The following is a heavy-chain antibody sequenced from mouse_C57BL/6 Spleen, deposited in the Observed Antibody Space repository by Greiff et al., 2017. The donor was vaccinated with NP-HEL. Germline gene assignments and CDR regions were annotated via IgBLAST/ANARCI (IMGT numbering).Heavy chain of an antibody. CDR1: GFSLTSYG. Sequence: QVQLKQSGPGLVQPSQSLSITCTASGFSLTSYGVHWVRQSPGKGLEWLGVIWSGGSTAYYAAFISRLSISKDNSTSQVFYKMSSLQTDDTAIYYCARGHYDYDGPSMDYWGQGTSVTVSS. CDR3: ARGHYDYDGPSMDY. J-gene: IGHJ4*01. V-gene: IGHV2-2*01. CDR2: IWSGGST. D-gene: IGHD2-4*01.